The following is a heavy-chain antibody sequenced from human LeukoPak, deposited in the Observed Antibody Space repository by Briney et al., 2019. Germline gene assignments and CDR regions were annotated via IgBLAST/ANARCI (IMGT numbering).Heavy chain of an antibody. D-gene: IGHD1-14*01. J-gene: IGHJ4*02. CDR2: ISSNGADT. CDR1: RFAFSTYA. Sequence: GGSLRLSCEVSRFAFSTYAMTWVRQAPGQGLEYVSTISSNGADTYYADSVKGRFTISRDNSKNTLYLQMTSLRVEDTAVYYCANYRKPQGLDYWGQGTLVTVSS. V-gene: IGHV3-23*01. CDR3: ANYRKPQGLDY.